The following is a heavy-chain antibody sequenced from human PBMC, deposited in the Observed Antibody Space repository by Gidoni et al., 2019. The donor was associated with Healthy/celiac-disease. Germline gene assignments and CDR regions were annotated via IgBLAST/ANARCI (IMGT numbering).Heavy chain of an antibody. J-gene: IGHJ3*02. CDR3: ARKPATTYYDILTGYSLDAFDI. D-gene: IGHD3-9*01. CDR2: MNPNSGNT. V-gene: IGHV1-8*03. Sequence: QVQLVQSGAEVKKPGASVKVSCKASGYTFTSDDINWVRQATGQGLEWMGGMNPNSGNTGYAQTFQGRVTITRNTSISTAYMELSSLRSEDTAVYYCARKPATTYYDILTGYSLDAFDIWGQGTMVTVSS. CDR1: GYTFTSDD.